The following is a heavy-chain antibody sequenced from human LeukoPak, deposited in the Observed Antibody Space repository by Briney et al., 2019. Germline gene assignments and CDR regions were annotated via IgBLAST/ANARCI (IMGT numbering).Heavy chain of an antibody. CDR1: GYTFTSYA. CDR2: ISAYNGNT. J-gene: IGHJ4*02. V-gene: IGHV1-18*01. CDR3: ARDTQPGEDIVVDY. D-gene: IGHD5-12*01. Sequence: GASVKVSCKASGYTFTSYAMNWVRQAPGQGLEWMGWISAYNGNTNYAQKLQGRVTMTTDASTSTAYMELRSLRSDDTAVYYCARDTQPGEDIVVDYWGQGTLVTVSS.